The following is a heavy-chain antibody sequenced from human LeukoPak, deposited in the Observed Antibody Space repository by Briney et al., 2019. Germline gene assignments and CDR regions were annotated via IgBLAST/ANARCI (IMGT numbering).Heavy chain of an antibody. D-gene: IGHD2/OR15-2a*01. CDR3: ARGGGGEY. J-gene: IGHJ4*02. V-gene: IGHV4-59*08. Sequence: PSETLSLTCTVSGGSISSYYWSWFRQPPGKGLEWIGYIYYSGNTNYNPSLTSRVTMSVDTSKNQFSLKLSSVTAADTTVYYCARGGGGEYWGQGTLVTVSS. CDR2: IYYSGNT. CDR1: GGSISSYY.